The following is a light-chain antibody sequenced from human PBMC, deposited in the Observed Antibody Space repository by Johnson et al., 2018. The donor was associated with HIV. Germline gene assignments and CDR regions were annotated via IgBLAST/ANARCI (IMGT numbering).Light chain of an antibody. J-gene: IGLJ1*01. CDR3: GTWDNSRTPFYV. CDR2: DND. V-gene: IGLV1-51*01. CDR1: SSNIGNNY. Sequence: QSVLTQPPSVSAAPGQNITISCSGNSSNIGNNYISWYQQLPGTAPKILIYDNDQRPLGTPDRFSGSKSGTSATLAITGLQTGDEADYYCGTWDNSRTPFYVFGTATKLTVL.